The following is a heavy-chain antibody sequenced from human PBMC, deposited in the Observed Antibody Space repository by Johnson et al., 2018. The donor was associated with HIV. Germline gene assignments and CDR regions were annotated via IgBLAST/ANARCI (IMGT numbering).Heavy chain of an antibody. V-gene: IGHV3-30-3*01. Sequence: QVQLVESGGGVVQPGRSLRLSCAASGFTFSSYAMHWVRQAPGKGLEWVAVISYDGSNKYYADSVNGRFTISRDNSKNTLYLQMNSLRAEDTAVYYCARDPPSLLRGAFDIWGQGTMVTVSS. D-gene: IGHD3-16*01. CDR2: ISYDGSNK. CDR1: GFTFSSYA. J-gene: IGHJ3*02. CDR3: ARDPPSLLRGAFDI.